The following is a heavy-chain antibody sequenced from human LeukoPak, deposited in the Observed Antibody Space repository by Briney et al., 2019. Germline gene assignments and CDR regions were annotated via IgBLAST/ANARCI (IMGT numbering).Heavy chain of an antibody. J-gene: IGHJ4*02. CDR2: IYSGGST. V-gene: IGHV3-53*01. CDR3: ARGLLRYFDWLLELDY. D-gene: IGHD3-9*01. CDR1: GFTFSSYS. Sequence: GGSLRPSCAASGFTFSSYSMNWVRQAPGKGLEWVSVIYSGGSTYYADSVKGRFTISRDNSKNTLYLQMNSLRAEDTAVYYCARGLLRYFDWLLELDYWGQGTLVTVSS.